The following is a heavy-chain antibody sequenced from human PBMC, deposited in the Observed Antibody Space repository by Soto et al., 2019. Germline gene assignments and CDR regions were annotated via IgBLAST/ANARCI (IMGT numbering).Heavy chain of an antibody. CDR3: ARDQGYCSGGSCYVAGY. J-gene: IGHJ4*02. CDR2: INSDGSTT. Sequence: EVQLVESGGGLVQPGGSLRLYCAASGFTFSTYWMHWVRQAPGKGLVWVSRINSDGSTTDYAESVRGRFTISRDNAKNTLYLQMNSLRAEDTAVYYCARDQGYCSGGSCYVAGYWGQGTLVTVSS. D-gene: IGHD2-15*01. V-gene: IGHV3-74*01. CDR1: GFTFSTYW.